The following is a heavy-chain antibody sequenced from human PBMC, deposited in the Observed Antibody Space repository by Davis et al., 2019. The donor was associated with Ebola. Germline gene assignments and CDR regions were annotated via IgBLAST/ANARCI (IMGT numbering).Heavy chain of an antibody. CDR1: GYSFTSYW. J-gene: IGHJ4*02. V-gene: IGHV3-74*01. CDR3: ARDGQWELTVDY. D-gene: IGHD1-26*01. Sequence: GESLKISCKGSGYSFTSYWMHWVRQAPGKGLVWVSRINSDGSSTSYADSVKGRFTISRDNAKNTLYLQMNSLRAEDTAVYYCARDGQWELTVDYWGQGTLVTVSS. CDR2: INSDGSST.